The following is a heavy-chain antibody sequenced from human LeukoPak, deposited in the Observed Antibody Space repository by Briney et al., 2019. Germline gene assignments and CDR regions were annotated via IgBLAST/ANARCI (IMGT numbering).Heavy chain of an antibody. J-gene: IGHJ4*02. CDR3: AKDPYYYDTSGYNGDY. CDR2: ISGSGGST. V-gene: IGHV3-23*01. D-gene: IGHD3-22*01. CDR1: TITLSSYE. Sequence: GGSLRPSLTTSTITLSSYEKKRGRQAPGKGLGWVPNISGSGGSTYYADSVKGRFTISRDNSKNTLFLQMNSLRAEDTAVYYCAKDPYYYDTSGYNGDYWGQGTLVTVSS.